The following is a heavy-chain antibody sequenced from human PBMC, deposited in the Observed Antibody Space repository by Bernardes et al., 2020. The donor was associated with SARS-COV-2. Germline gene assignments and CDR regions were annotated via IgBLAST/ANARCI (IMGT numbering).Heavy chain of an antibody. CDR3: ARDSGSGWGPWYFDL. D-gene: IGHD6-19*01. J-gene: IGHJ2*01. V-gene: IGHV3-21*01. CDR1: GFTFSSYS. Sequence: GGSLRLSCAASGFTFSSYSMNWVRQAPGKGLEWVSSISSSSSYIYYADPVKGRFTISRDNAKNSLYLQMNSLRAEDTAVYYCARDSGSGWGPWYFDLWGRGTLVTVSS. CDR2: ISSSSSYI.